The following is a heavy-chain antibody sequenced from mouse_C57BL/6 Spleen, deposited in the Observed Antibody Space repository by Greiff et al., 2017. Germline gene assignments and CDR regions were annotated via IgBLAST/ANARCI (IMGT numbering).Heavy chain of an antibody. CDR2: IYPGSGST. Sequence: QVQLQQPGAELVKPGASVKMSCKASGYTFPSYWITWVKQRPGQGLEWIGDIYPGSGSTNYNEKFKSKATLTVDTASSTAYMQLSSLTSEDSAVYYCARSEVTTVVPLYYYAMDYWGQGTSVTVSS. CDR1: GYTFPSYW. D-gene: IGHD1-1*01. J-gene: IGHJ4*01. CDR3: ARSEVTTVVPLYYYAMDY. V-gene: IGHV1-55*01.